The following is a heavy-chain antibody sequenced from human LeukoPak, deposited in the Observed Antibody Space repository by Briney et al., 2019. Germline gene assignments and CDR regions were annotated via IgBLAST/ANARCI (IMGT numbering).Heavy chain of an antibody. D-gene: IGHD6-13*01. J-gene: IGHJ4*02. V-gene: IGHV4-59*12. CDR3: AKDGGSSSSWYEGYFDY. CDR1: GGSISSYY. CDR2: IDYSGST. Sequence: SETLSLTCTVSGGSISSYYWSWIRQPPGKGLEWIGYIDYSGSTNYNPSLKSRVTISVDTSKNQFSLKLSSVTAADTAVYYCAKDGGSSSSWYEGYFDYWGQGTLVTVSS.